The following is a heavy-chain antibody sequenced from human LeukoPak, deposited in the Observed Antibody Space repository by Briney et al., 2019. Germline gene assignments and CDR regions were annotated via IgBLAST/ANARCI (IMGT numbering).Heavy chain of an antibody. V-gene: IGHV4-4*07. CDR1: GGSISSYY. CDR3: ASGIAVAGSRHFDY. Sequence: SETLSLTCTVSGGSISSYYWSWIRQPAGKGLEWIGRIYTSGSTNYNPSLKSRVTMSVDTSKNQFSLKLSSVTAADTAVYYCASGIAVAGSRHFDYWGQGTLVTVSS. D-gene: IGHD6-19*01. CDR2: IYTSGST. J-gene: IGHJ4*02.